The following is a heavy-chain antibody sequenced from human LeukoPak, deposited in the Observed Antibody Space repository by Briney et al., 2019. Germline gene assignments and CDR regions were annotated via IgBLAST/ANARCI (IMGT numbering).Heavy chain of an antibody. V-gene: IGHV3-7*01. CDR3: ARDAAIANDY. D-gene: IGHD5-18*01. Sequence: GGSLRLSCAASGFTFSNYWMSWVRQAPGKGLEWVANINQDGSEKYYVDSVKGRFTISRDNAKNSLYLQMNSLRAEDTAVYYCARDAAIANDYWGQGTPVTVSS. CDR2: INQDGSEK. J-gene: IGHJ4*02. CDR1: GFTFSNYW.